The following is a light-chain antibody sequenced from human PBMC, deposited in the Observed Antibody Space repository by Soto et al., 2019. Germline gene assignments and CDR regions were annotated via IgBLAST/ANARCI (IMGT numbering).Light chain of an antibody. V-gene: IGKV4-1*01. Sequence: DIVMTQSPDSLAVSLGERATINCKSNRTLFYPSNNKTYLAWYQQKAGQPPKLLIYWASMRESGVPDRFSGSGSGTDFTLNISSLQAEDVATFYCQQYYNTPYPFGQGTKVEIK. CDR3: QQYYNTPYP. CDR1: RTLFYPSNNKTY. J-gene: IGKJ2*01. CDR2: WAS.